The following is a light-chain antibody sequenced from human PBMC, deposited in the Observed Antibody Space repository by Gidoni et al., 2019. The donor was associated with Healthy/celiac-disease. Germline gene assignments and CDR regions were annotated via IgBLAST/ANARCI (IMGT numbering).Light chain of an antibody. V-gene: IGKV1-6*01. CDR3: LQDYNYPWT. J-gene: IGKJ1*01. CDR1: QGIRND. Sequence: DPVTITCRASQGIRNDLGWYQQKPGKAPKLLIYAASSLQSGVSSRFSGSGSGTDFTLTISSLQPEDFATYYCLQDYNYPWTFGQGTKVEIK. CDR2: AAS.